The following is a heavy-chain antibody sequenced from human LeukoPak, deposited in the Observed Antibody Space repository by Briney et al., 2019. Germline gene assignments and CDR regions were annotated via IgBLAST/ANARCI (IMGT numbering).Heavy chain of an antibody. CDR1: GFSLSTSGVG. D-gene: IGHD2-2*01. CDR2: IYWDDDK. CDR3: ARRDPSTLFAY. Sequence: SGPTLVKPTQTLTLTCTFSGFSLSTSGVGVGWIRQPPGKALEWLALIYWDDDKRYSPSLKSRLTITKDTSKNQVVLTLANMDPVDTATYYCARRDPSTLFAYWGQGALVTVSS. J-gene: IGHJ4*02. V-gene: IGHV2-5*02.